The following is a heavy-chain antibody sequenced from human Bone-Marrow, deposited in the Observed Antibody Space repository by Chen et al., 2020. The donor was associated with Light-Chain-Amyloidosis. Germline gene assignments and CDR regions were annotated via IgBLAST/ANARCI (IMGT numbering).Heavy chain of an antibody. CDR2: IYYSGST. CDR3: ARSSSSWYEEYYYYYYYMDV. J-gene: IGHJ6*03. Sequence: QVQLQESGPGLVKPSQTLSLTCTVSGGSISSGDYYWSWIRQPPGKGLEWIGYIYYSGSTYYNPSLKSRVTMSVDTSKNQFSLKLSSVTAADTAVYYCARSSSSWYEEYYYYYYYMDVWGKGTTVTVSS. V-gene: IGHV4-30-4*08. D-gene: IGHD6-13*01. CDR1: GGSISSGDYY.